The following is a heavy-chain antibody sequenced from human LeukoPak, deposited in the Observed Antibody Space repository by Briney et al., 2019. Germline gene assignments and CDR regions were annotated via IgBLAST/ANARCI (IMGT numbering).Heavy chain of an antibody. CDR3: ARGEWSYGSGVLYGGMDV. D-gene: IGHD3-10*01. Sequence: KPGLGEALLRGFCRHLQQLCYQLCATHPSRRLEGLGGIILIFGTANYTQKFKGRVTITADESTSTAYMELRSLRSEDTAVYYCARGEWSYGSGVLYGGMDVWGKGTTVTVPS. CDR1: RHLQQLC. J-gene: IGHJ6*04. CDR2: IILIFGTA. V-gene: IGHV1-69*01.